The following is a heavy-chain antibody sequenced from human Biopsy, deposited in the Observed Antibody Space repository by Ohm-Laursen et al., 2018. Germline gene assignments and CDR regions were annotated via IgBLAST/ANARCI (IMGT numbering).Heavy chain of an antibody. D-gene: IGHD4-23*01. Sequence: SDTLSLTCIVSGGSFTGHYWSWIRQPPGKGLEWIGHISYTGYTSYNASLKSQVTISVDTSRNHFSLRLSSLTAADTAVYYCARGSNDFGGLYFPRWGQGTLLTVSS. CDR1: GGSFTGHY. J-gene: IGHJ4*02. CDR3: ARGSNDFGGLYFPR. V-gene: IGHV4-59*11. CDR2: ISYTGYT.